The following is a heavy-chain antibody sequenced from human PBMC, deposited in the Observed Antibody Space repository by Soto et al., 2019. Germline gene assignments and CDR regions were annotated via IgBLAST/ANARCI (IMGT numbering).Heavy chain of an antibody. D-gene: IGHD5-12*01. CDR3: ARDSSGYESVYYYMDV. V-gene: IGHV4-59*01. J-gene: IGHJ6*03. Sequence: TSETLSLTCTVSGGSISSYYWSWIRQPPGKGLEWIGNIYYSGSTNYNPSLKSRVTILVDTSKNQFSLKLSSVTAADTAVYYCARDSSGYESVYYYMDVWGKGTTVTVSS. CDR1: GGSISSYY. CDR2: IYYSGST.